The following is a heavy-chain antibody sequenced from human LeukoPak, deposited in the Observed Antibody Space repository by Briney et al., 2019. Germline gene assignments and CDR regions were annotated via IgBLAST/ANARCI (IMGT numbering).Heavy chain of an antibody. CDR3: ARDSSVTGAFDI. CDR2: IYTSGST. Sequence: SETLSLTCTVSRGSISSYYWSWIRQPAGKGLEWIGRIYTSGSTNYNPSLKSRVTMSVDTSKNQFSLKLSSVTAADAAVYYCARDSSVTGAFDIWGQGTMVTVSS. V-gene: IGHV4-4*07. CDR1: RGSISSYY. J-gene: IGHJ3*02. D-gene: IGHD4-17*01.